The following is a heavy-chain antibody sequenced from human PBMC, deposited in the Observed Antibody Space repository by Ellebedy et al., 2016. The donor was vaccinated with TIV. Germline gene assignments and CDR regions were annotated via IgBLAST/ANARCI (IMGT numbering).Heavy chain of an antibody. CDR1: GGSISSYY. V-gene: IGHV4-59*12. D-gene: IGHD1-26*01. CDR2: IYYSGST. J-gene: IGHJ4*02. Sequence: MPSETLSLTCTVSGGSISSYYWSWIRQPPGKGLEWIGYIYYSGSTNYNPSLKSRVTISVDTSKNQFSLKLSSVTAADTAVYYCARDADSGSPHSDYWGQGTLVTVSS. CDR3: ARDADSGSPHSDY.